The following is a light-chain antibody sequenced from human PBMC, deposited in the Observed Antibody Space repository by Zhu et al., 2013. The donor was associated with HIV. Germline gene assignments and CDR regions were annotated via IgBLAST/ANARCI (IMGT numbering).Light chain of an antibody. V-gene: IGKV2-24*01. CDR3: LQGSDFPHT. CDR2: KTS. CDR1: RSLAHGDGNTY. J-gene: IGKJ2*01. Sequence: DIVLTQSPASVSVALGQATSLSCNSSRSLAHGDGNTYLSWLHQRPGQSPRLLIHKTSQRVAGVADRFVGGGTGTHFTLKIWSVESDDVGIFYCLQGSDFPHTFGQGTRLEI.